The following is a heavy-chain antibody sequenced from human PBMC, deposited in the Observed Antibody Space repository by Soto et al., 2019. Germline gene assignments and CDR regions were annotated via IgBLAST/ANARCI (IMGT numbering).Heavy chain of an antibody. CDR1: GFTFSSYG. V-gene: IGHV3-30*18. J-gene: IGHJ4*02. D-gene: IGHD5-18*01. CDR3: AKVRIQLWSDY. CDR2: ISYDGSNK. Sequence: GGSLRLSCAASGFTFSSYGMHWVRQAPGKGLEWVAVISYDGSNKYYADSVKGRFTISRDNSKNTLYLQMNSLRAEDTAVYYCAKVRIQLWSDYWGQGTLVTVSS.